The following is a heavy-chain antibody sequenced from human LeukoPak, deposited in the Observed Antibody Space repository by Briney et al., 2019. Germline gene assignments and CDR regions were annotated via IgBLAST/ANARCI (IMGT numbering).Heavy chain of an antibody. CDR1: GFTFSSYA. CDR2: ISGSGGST. Sequence: PGGSLRLSCAASGFTFSSYAMSWVRQAPGKGLEWVSAISGSGGSTYYADSVKGRFTISRDNSKNTLYLQMNSLRAEDTAVYYCAKDCPALAGTHDAFDIWGQGTMVTVSS. J-gene: IGHJ3*02. CDR3: AKDCPALAGTHDAFDI. V-gene: IGHV3-23*01. D-gene: IGHD6-19*01.